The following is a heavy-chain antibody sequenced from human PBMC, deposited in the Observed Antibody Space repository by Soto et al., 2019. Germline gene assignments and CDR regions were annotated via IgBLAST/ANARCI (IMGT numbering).Heavy chain of an antibody. V-gene: IGHV3-7*03. Sequence: GGSLRLSCAASGFTFSSYWMSWVRQAPGKGLGWVANIKQDGSEKYYVDSVKGRFTISRDNAKNSLYLQMNSLRAEDTAVYYCARELYKDLGGYYYGMDVWGQGTTVTVSS. J-gene: IGHJ6*02. CDR3: ARELYKDLGGYYYGMDV. CDR2: IKQDGSEK. D-gene: IGHD1-26*01. CDR1: GFTFSSYW.